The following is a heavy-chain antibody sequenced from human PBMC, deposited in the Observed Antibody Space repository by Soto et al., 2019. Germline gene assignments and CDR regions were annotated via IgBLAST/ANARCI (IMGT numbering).Heavy chain of an antibody. D-gene: IGHD2-15*01. J-gene: IGHJ4*02. V-gene: IGHV3-74*01. CDR3: VRTSLVVAAATREDY. Sequence: EVQLVGSGGGLVQPGESLRLSCAASGFTFGSYWMHWVRQAPGKGLVWVSRINSDGSSTSYAGSVKGRFTISRDNAKNTLYLQMNRLRAEDTAVYYCVRTSLVVAAATREDYWGQGTLVTVSS. CDR2: INSDGSST. CDR1: GFTFGSYW.